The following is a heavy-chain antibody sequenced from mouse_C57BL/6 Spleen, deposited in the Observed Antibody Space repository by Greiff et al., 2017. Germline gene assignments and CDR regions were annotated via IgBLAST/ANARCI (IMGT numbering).Heavy chain of an antibody. CDR3: ARWDYGFDY. D-gene: IGHD2-4*01. CDR1: GFTFSDYG. J-gene: IGHJ2*01. Sequence: EVKLMESGGGLVKPGGSLKLSCAASGFTFSDYGMHWVRQAPEKGLEWVAYISSGSSTIYYADTVKGRFTISRDNAKNTLFLQMTRLRSEDTAMYYCARWDYGFDYWGQGTTLTVSS. CDR2: ISSGSSTI. V-gene: IGHV5-17*01.